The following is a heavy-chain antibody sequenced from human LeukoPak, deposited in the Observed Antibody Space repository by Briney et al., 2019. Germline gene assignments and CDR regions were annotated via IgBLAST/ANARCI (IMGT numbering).Heavy chain of an antibody. D-gene: IGHD2-15*01. Sequence: PGGSLRLSCRVSGFNYGDYAMSWFRQAPGKGLAWVGFIRSKAYGGTTEYAASVKGRFTISRDDSKSIAYLQMNSLKTEDTAVYYCTRGGDIVVVVAATLDYWGQGTLVTVSS. CDR2: IRSKAYGGTT. CDR1: GFNYGDYA. V-gene: IGHV3-49*03. CDR3: TRGGDIVVVVAATLDY. J-gene: IGHJ4*02.